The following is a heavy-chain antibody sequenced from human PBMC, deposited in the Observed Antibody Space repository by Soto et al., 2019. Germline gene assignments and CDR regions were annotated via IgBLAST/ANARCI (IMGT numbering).Heavy chain of an antibody. CDR1: GFTFTNYA. V-gene: IGHV3-23*01. CDR3: ATTDKFDSQSSGWANRFDS. Sequence: EMQLLESGGGLVQPGGSLRLFCAASGFTFTNYAMTWVRQAPGKGLEWVSTITPTGATFYGDTVKGRLTISRDNSSSTVFLQMNSLRAEDTAMYYCATTDKFDSQSSGWANRFDSWGQGTLVTVSS. CDR2: ITPTGAT. D-gene: IGHD6-19*01. J-gene: IGHJ4*02.